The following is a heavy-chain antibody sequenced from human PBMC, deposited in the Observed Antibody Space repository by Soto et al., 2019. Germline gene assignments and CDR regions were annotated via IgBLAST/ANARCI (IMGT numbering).Heavy chain of an antibody. D-gene: IGHD3-3*01. CDR1: GYTFTSYG. CDR3: ARVGSTIFGVVLYYYYYMDV. J-gene: IGHJ6*03. Sequence: ASVKVSCKASGYTFTSYGISWVRQAPGQGLEWMGWISAYNGNTNYAQKLQGRVNMTTDTSTSTAYMELRSLRSDDTAVYYCARVGSTIFGVVLYYYYYMDVWGKGTTVTVSS. V-gene: IGHV1-18*01. CDR2: ISAYNGNT.